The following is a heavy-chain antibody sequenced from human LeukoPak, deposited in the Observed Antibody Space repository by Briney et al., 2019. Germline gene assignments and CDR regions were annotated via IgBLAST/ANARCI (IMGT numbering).Heavy chain of an antibody. CDR2: FSGSGGIT. CDR3: AKEFLSGYRLTYFDY. Sequence: GASLRLSCAASGFTFSSYAMSWVRQAPGKGLEWASAFSGSGGITHYADSVKGRFTMSRENSKNTVYLRMNSLRVEDTAVYYCAKEFLSGYRLTYFDYWGQGTLVTVSS. CDR1: GFTFSSYA. J-gene: IGHJ4*02. V-gene: IGHV3-23*01. D-gene: IGHD3-3*01.